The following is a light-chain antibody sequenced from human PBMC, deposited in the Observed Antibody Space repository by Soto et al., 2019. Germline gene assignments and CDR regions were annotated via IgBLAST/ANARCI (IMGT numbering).Light chain of an antibody. J-gene: IGLJ3*02. CDR3: SSYTNTNTWV. CDR2: NVS. CDR1: SS. Sequence: QSALTQPASVSGSPGQSITISCTGTSSVSWYQHHPGKAPNLIMYNVSDRPSGVSSRFSGSKSGNTASLTISGLQADDEADYYCSSYTNTNTWVFGGGTKLTVL. V-gene: IGLV2-14*03.